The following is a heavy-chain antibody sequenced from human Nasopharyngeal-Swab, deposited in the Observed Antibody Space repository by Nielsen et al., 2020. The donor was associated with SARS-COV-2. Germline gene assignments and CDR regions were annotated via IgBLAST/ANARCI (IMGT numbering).Heavy chain of an antibody. CDR1: GFTFSSYA. Sequence: LRLSCAASGFTFSSYAMSWVRQAPGKGLEWIGYIYYSGSTNYNPSLKSRVTISVDTSKNQFSLKLSSVTAADTAVYYCARVPKGYDSSGYYYYYGMDVWGQGTTVTVSS. CDR2: IYYSGST. D-gene: IGHD3-22*01. J-gene: IGHJ6*02. V-gene: IGHV4-59*01. CDR3: ARVPKGYDSSGYYYYYGMDV.